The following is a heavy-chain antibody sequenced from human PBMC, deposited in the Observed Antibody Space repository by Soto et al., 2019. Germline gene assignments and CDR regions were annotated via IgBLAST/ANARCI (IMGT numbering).Heavy chain of an antibody. V-gene: IGHV4-39*01. D-gene: IGHD3-10*01. CDR3: AVVRGKVDY. CDR1: GGSISSSSYY. CDR2: IYYSGST. Sequence: TLSLTCTVSGGSISSSSYYWGWIRQPPGKGLEWIGSIYYSGSTYYNPSLKSRVTISVDTSKNQFSLKLSSVTAADTAVYYCAVVRGKVDYWGQGTLVTRLL. J-gene: IGHJ4*02.